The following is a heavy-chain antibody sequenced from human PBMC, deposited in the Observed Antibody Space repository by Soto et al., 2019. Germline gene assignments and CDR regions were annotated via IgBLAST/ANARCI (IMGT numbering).Heavy chain of an antibody. Sequence: SETLSLTCAVSGDSITDYEWGWIRQPPGRGLEWIGYVTETRRTNNLNPSLKPRVTMSRDTSASQVSLKLSSVTAADTAVYYCARGSWGTLDVWGQGTTVTVSS. D-gene: IGHD7-27*01. CDR2: VTETRRT. V-gene: IGHV4-59*01. J-gene: IGHJ6*02. CDR3: ARGSWGTLDV. CDR1: GDSITDYE.